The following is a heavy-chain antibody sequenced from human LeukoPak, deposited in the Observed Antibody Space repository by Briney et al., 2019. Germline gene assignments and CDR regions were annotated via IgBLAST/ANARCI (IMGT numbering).Heavy chain of an antibody. CDR3: ARREGSGYYGYFDY. Sequence: SETLSLTCTVSGVSISSYYWSWIRQPPGKGLEWIGYIYYRGSTNYNPSLKSRVTISVDTSKNQFSLKLSSVTAADTAVYYCARREGSGYYGYFDYWGQGTLVTVSS. V-gene: IGHV4-59*08. D-gene: IGHD3-22*01. CDR2: IYYRGST. CDR1: GVSISSYY. J-gene: IGHJ4*02.